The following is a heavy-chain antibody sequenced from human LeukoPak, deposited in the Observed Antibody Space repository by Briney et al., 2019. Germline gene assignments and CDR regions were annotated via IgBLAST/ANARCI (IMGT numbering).Heavy chain of an antibody. V-gene: IGHV1-8*01. D-gene: IGHD3-16*02. CDR1: GYTFTSYD. CDR2: MNPNSGNT. Sequence: GASVKVSCKASGYTFTSYDINWVRQATGQGLEWMGWMNPNSGNTGYAQKFQGRATMTRNTSISTAYMELSSLRSEDTAVYYCARGGGRYRSNAFDIWGQGTMVTVSS. CDR3: ARGGGRYRSNAFDI. J-gene: IGHJ3*02.